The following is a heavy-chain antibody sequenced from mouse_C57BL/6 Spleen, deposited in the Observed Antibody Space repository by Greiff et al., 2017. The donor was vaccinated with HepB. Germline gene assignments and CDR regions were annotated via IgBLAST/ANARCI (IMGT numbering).Heavy chain of an antibody. J-gene: IGHJ4*01. Sequence: VKLMESGAELMKPGASVKLSCKATGYTFTGYWIEWVKQRPGHGLEWIGEILPGSGGTNYNEKFKGKATFTADTSSNTAYMQLSSLTPEDSAIYYCARGDYGTWGYAMDYWGQGTSVTVSS. D-gene: IGHD1-1*01. CDR2: ILPGSGGT. V-gene: IGHV1-9*01. CDR1: GYTFTGYW. CDR3: ARGDYGTWGYAMDY.